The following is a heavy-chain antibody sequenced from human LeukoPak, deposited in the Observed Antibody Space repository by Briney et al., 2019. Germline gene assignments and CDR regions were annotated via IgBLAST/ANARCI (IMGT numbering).Heavy chain of an antibody. V-gene: IGHV4-59*12. Sequence: SETLSLTCTVSGGSISSYYYNWIRQPPGKGLEWIGYIYYSGSTYYNPSLKSRVTISVDTSKNQFSLKLSSVTAADTAVYYCARDVVVVTAIHDAFDIWGQGTMVTVSS. CDR2: IYYSGST. J-gene: IGHJ3*02. CDR1: GGSISSYY. CDR3: ARDVVVVTAIHDAFDI. D-gene: IGHD2-21*02.